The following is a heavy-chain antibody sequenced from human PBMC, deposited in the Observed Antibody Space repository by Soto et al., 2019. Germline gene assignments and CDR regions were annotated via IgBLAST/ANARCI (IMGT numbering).Heavy chain of an antibody. CDR3: ARLSDFWSGYPPYYGQDV. V-gene: IGHV5-51*01. D-gene: IGHD3-3*01. CDR2: MYLGESDT. CDR1: GYSFTNYW. J-gene: IGHJ6*02. Sequence: PWESLKISCKGSGYSFTNYWIGWVRQMPGKGLERMGIMYLGESDTRYSPSFQGQFTVSADNSISTAYMQGSSLMASDTAMYFCARLSDFWSGYPPYYGQDVWGQGTTVTVA.